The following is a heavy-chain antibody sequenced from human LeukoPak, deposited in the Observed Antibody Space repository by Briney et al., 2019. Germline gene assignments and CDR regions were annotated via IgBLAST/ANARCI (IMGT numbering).Heavy chain of an antibody. V-gene: IGHV4-59*01. D-gene: IGHD6-13*01. J-gene: IGHJ2*01. Sequence: SETLSLTCSVSGGSISSYYWSWIRQPPGKGLEWIGYIFNSGSTNYNSSLKSRVTISVDTSKNQFSPKLSSVTAADTAVYYCARRAAVGSVYWYFDLWGRGTLVTVSS. CDR1: GGSISSYY. CDR3: ARRAAVGSVYWYFDL. CDR2: IFNSGST.